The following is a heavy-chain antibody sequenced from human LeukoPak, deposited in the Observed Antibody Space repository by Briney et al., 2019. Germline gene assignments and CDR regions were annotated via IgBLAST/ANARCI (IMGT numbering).Heavy chain of an antibody. CDR3: ARSSYYYGSGSPDY. CDR1: GYSFARYW. J-gene: IGHJ4*02. CDR2: FYPTDSDT. Sequence: GESLKISCRGSGYSFARYWIGWGRQVAGEGLEWMGIFYPTDSDTRYSPSFQRQVTISADKSISTAYLQWSSLKASDTAMYYCARSSYYYGSGSPDYWGQGTLVTVSS. V-gene: IGHV5-51*01. D-gene: IGHD3-10*01.